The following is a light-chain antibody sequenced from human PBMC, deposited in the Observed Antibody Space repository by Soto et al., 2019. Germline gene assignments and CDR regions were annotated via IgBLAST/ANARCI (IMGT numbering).Light chain of an antibody. CDR3: LQVKSFPRT. J-gene: IGKJ1*01. Sequence: DIQMTQSPSSVSASVGDTVTITCRASQDINSRLAWFQQKPGRAPKYLIQAASILQSGFPSSFAGGGSGTDFTLTINTLQPEDFATYYCLQVKSFPRTFGQGTKVDIK. CDR1: QDINSR. CDR2: AAS. V-gene: IGKV1-12*01.